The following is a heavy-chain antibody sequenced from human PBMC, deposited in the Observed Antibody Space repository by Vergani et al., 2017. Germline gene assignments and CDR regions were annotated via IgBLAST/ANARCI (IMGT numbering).Heavy chain of an antibody. V-gene: IGHV4-39*01. J-gene: IGHJ5*02. Sequence: QLQLQESCPGLVKPSATLSLTCRVSGSSIRSSNYHWGWIRQPPGKGLEWIASIYYSGSTYYNPSLKSRVTISVDTSKNQFSLKMSSVTAADTGVYFCARHSTVEWLVKLGWIDPWGQGILVTVSS. CDR3: ARHSTVEWLVKLGWIDP. D-gene: IGHD6-19*01. CDR1: GSSIRSSNYH. CDR2: IYYSGST.